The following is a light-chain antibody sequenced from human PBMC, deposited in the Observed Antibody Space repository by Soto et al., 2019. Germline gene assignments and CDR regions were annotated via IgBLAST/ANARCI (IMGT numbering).Light chain of an antibody. J-gene: IGKJ5*01. Sequence: EIVLTQSPATLSLSPGERATLSCRASQSVSSYLAWYQQKPGQAPRLLIHGASSRPTGIPDRFSGSGSGTDFTLTISSLEPEDFAVYYCQQRTNWPPITFGQGTRLEIK. V-gene: IGKV3-11*01. CDR3: QQRTNWPPIT. CDR2: GAS. CDR1: QSVSSY.